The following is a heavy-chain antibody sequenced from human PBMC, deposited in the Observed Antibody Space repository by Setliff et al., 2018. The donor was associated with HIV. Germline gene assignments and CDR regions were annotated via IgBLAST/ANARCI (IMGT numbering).Heavy chain of an antibody. D-gene: IGHD6-19*01. J-gene: IGHJ2*01. CDR1: GYTFISYG. CDR2: ISAYKGNT. CDR3: ARYGSGWPLWYFDL. V-gene: IGHV1-18*01. Sequence: ASVKVSCKASGYTFISYGISWVRQAPGQGLEWMGWISAYKGNTNYAQKFRGRVTLTTDTSTSTAYMELRSLRSDDTAVYYCARYGSGWPLWYFDLWGRGTLVTVSS.